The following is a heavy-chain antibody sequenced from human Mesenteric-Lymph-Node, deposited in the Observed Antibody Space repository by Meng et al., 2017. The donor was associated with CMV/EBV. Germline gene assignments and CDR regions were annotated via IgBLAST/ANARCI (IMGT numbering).Heavy chain of an antibody. Sequence: KGSGYSFTSYWLGWVRQMPGKGLEWVGIIYPGDSETRYSPSFQGQFTISADKSITTAYLQWSSLRASDTAIYYCARARGNQLLSYFDYWGQGTLVTVSS. CDR2: IYPGDSET. V-gene: IGHV5-51*01. CDR3: ARARGNQLLSYFDY. D-gene: IGHD2-2*01. J-gene: IGHJ4*02. CDR1: GYSFTSYW.